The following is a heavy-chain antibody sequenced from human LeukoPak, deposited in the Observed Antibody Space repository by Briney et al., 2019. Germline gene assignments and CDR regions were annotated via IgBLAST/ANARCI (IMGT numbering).Heavy chain of an antibody. V-gene: IGHV3-48*04. CDR2: ISSTGSTT. D-gene: IGHD4-17*01. Sequence: GGSLRLSCAASGFTFSTYSMSWVRQAPGKGLEWVSFISSTGSTTYYADSLKGRFTTSRDNAKNSLYLQMNSLRAEDTAVYYCARYHYGSLYFDYWGQGTLVTVSS. J-gene: IGHJ4*02. CDR3: ARYHYGSLYFDY. CDR1: GFTFSTYS.